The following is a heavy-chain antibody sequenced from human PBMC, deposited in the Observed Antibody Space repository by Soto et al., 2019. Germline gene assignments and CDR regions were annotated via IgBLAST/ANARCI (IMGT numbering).Heavy chain of an antibody. D-gene: IGHD6-13*01. CDR1: GFTFSTYG. CDR3: ASRGGSSWSSSFDY. V-gene: IGHV3-23*01. CDR2: IRGGGST. J-gene: IGHJ4*02. Sequence: EVQLLESGGGLVQPGGCLRLSCAASGFTFSTYGMSWVRQAPGKGLEWVSTIRGGGSTYYADSVKGQFTISRDNSKNTMDLQMNSLRAEDTAVYDCASRGGSSWSSSFDYWGQGTLVTVSS.